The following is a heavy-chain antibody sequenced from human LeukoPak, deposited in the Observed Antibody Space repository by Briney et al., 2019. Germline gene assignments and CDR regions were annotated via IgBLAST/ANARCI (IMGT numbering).Heavy chain of an antibody. V-gene: IGHV4-59*01. Sequence: SETLSLTCNVSGGSISSYYWSWIRQAPGKGLEWIGNIYYRGTTNQNPSLKSRVTMSVDTSKNQFSLNLNSLTAADTAVYYCARSLTNSLYFDLWGRGTLVTVSS. D-gene: IGHD5-18*01. CDR2: IYYRGTT. CDR3: ARSLTNSLYFDL. J-gene: IGHJ2*01. CDR1: GGSISSYY.